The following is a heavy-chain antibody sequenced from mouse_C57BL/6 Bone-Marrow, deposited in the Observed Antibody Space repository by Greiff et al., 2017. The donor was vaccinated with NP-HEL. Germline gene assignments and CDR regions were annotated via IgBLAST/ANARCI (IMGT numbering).Heavy chain of an antibody. CDR2: IDPKSGGT. CDR3: ARYYYGSSSFDY. Sequence: QVQLQQPGAELVKPGASVKLSCKASGYTFTSYLMHWVKQRPGRGLEWIGRIDPKSGGTKYNAKFKSKATLTVDKPSSPAYMQLNSLTSEDSAVYYCARYYYGSSSFDYWGQGTTLTVSS. V-gene: IGHV1-72*01. D-gene: IGHD1-1*01. J-gene: IGHJ2*01. CDR1: GYTFTSYL.